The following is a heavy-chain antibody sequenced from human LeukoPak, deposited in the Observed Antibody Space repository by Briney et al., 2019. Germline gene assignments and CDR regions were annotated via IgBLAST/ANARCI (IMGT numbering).Heavy chain of an antibody. D-gene: IGHD1-14*01. Sequence: ASVKVSCKASGYTFTGYYMHWVRQAPGQGLEWMGRINPNSGGTNYAQKFQGRVTMTRDTSISTAYMELSRLRSDDTAVYYCARAESSNRDTKYYFDYWGQGTLVTVSS. CDR3: ARAESSNRDTKYYFDY. V-gene: IGHV1-2*06. J-gene: IGHJ4*02. CDR1: GYTFTGYY. CDR2: INPNSGGT.